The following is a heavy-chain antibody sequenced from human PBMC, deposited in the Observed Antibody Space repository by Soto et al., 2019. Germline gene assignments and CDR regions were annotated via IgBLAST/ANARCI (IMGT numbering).Heavy chain of an antibody. Sequence: GGSLRLSCAASGFTFSSYWMHWVRQAPGKGLVWVSRINSDGSSTSYADSVKGRFTISRDNAKNTLYLKMNSLRAEDTAVYYCASFGAPTTLGEPTTGGVDYWGQGTLVTVSS. CDR3: ASFGAPTTLGEPTTGGVDY. V-gene: IGHV3-74*01. J-gene: IGHJ4*02. D-gene: IGHD1-1*01. CDR2: INSDGSST. CDR1: GFTFSSYW.